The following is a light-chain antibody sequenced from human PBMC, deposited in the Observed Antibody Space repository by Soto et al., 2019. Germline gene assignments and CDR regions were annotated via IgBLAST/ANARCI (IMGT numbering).Light chain of an antibody. J-gene: IGKJ1*01. V-gene: IGKV3-15*01. CDR3: QQYNNWLRT. Sequence: EIVMTQSPATLSVSPGGRATLSCRASQSISDTLAWYQQKPGQAPRLLIYGASTRATGIPARFSGSGSGTEFTLTISSLQSEDFAVYYCQQYNNWLRTFGQGTKVDVK. CDR2: GAS. CDR1: QSISDT.